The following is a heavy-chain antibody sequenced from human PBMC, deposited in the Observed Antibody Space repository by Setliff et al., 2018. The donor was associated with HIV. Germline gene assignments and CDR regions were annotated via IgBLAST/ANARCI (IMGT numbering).Heavy chain of an antibody. V-gene: IGHV3-53*01. CDR2: IYSGGST. D-gene: IGHD5-12*01. CDR1: GFTVSSNY. CDR3: ARERWLRSHYYYYMDV. Sequence: GGSLRLSCAASGFTVSSNYMSWVRQAPGKGLEWVSVIYSGGSTYYADSVKGRFTISRDNSKNTRYLQMNSLRAEDTAVYYCARERWLRSHYYYYMDVWGKGTTVTVSS. J-gene: IGHJ6*03.